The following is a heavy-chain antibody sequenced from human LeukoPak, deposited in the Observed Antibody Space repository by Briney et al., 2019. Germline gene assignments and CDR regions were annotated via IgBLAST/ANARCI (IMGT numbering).Heavy chain of an antibody. D-gene: IGHD3-3*01. V-gene: IGHV3-15*01. CDR2: IKIKSDDETT. CDR3: TTDHRTISGVVTPDY. J-gene: IGHJ4*02. Sequence: GGSLRLSCEASGLSFTNAWMSWVRQAPGKGLEWVGRIKIKSDDETTDYAAPVRGRFTVSRDDSKNTVYLQMNSLKTEDTAVYYCTTDHRTISGVVTPDYWDQGTLVTVSS. CDR1: GLSFTNAW.